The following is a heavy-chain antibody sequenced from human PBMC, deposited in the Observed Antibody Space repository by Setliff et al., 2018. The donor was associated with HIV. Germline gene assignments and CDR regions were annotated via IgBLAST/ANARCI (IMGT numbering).Heavy chain of an antibody. Sequence: SETLSLTCTVSGGSISSHYWSWLRQPPGKGLEWIGYAYDSGRTIYNPSLKSRVTISVDTSKNQFSLKLISVTAADTAVYYCARVPYYYDSSGRAFDLWGLGTMVTVSS. J-gene: IGHJ3*01. D-gene: IGHD3-22*01. CDR3: ARVPYYYDSSGRAFDL. CDR2: AYDSGRT. V-gene: IGHV4-59*11. CDR1: GGSISSHY.